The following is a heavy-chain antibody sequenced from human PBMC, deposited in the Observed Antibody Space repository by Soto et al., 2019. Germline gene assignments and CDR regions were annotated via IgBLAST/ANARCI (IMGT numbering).Heavy chain of an antibody. CDR1: GFTFSSYS. J-gene: IGHJ5*02. D-gene: IGHD2-21*02. CDR3: ARFPSRGVTRTNWFDP. Sequence: GGSLRLSCAASGFTFSSYSMNWVRQAPGKGLEWVSYISSSSSTIYYADSVKGRFTISRDNAKNSLYLQMNSLRDEDTAVYYCARFPSRGVTRTNWFDPWGQGTLVTSPQ. V-gene: IGHV3-48*02. CDR2: ISSSSSTI.